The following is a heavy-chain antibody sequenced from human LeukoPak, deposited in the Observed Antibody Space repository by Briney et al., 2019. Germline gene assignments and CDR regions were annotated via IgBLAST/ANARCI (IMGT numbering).Heavy chain of an antibody. CDR1: GFTFSSYA. Sequence: GGSLRLSCAASGFTFSSYAMRWVRQAPGKGLEWVSAISGSGGSTYYADSVKGRFTISRGNSKNTLYLQMNSLRAEDTAVYYCAKGSCSSTSGRIDYWGQGALVTVSS. CDR2: ISGSGGST. CDR3: AKGSCSSTSGRIDY. D-gene: IGHD2-2*01. J-gene: IGHJ4*02. V-gene: IGHV3-23*01.